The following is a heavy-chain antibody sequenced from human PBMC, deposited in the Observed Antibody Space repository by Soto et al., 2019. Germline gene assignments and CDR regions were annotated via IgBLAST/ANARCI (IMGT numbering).Heavy chain of an antibody. CDR2: MNPNSGNT. V-gene: IGHV1-8*01. CDR1: GYTFTSYD. CDR3: ARGRKHCTNGVCYRSHYYYYMDV. J-gene: IGHJ6*03. Sequence: ASVKVSCKASGYTFTSYDINWVRQATGQGLEWMGWMNPNSGNTVYAQKFQGRVTMTRNTSISTAYMELSSLRSEDTAVYYCARGRKHCTNGVCYRSHYYYYMDVWGKGTTVTVSS. D-gene: IGHD2-8*01.